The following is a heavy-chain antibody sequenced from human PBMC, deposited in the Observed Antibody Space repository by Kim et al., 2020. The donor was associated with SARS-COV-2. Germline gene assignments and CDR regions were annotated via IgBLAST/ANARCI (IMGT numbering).Heavy chain of an antibody. CDR3: AREGPKPTYYDFWSGYQPVDY. J-gene: IGHJ4*02. CDR2: INPSGGST. Sequence: ASVKVSCKASGYTFTSYYMHWVRQAPGQGLEWMGIINPSGGSTSYAQKFQGRVTMTRDTSTSTVYMELSSLRSEDTAVYYCAREGPKPTYYDFWSGYQPVDYWGQGTLVTVSS. D-gene: IGHD3-3*01. V-gene: IGHV1-46*01. CDR1: GYTFTSYY.